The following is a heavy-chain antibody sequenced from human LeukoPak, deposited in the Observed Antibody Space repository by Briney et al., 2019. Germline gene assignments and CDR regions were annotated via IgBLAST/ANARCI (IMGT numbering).Heavy chain of an antibody. CDR1: GFTFSSYS. CDR2: ISSSSSYI. CDR3: ARDLEVPAATYWTLKNYYYYGMDV. D-gene: IGHD2-2*01. Sequence: GGSLRLSCAASGFTFSSYSMNWVRQAPGKGLEWVSSISSSSSYIYYADSVKGRFTISRDNAKNSLYLQMNSLRAEGTAVYYCARDLEVPAATYWTLKNYYYYGMDVWGQGTTVTVSS. V-gene: IGHV3-21*01. J-gene: IGHJ6*02.